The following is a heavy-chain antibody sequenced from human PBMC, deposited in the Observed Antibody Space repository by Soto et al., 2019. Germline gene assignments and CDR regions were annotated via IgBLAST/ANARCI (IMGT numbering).Heavy chain of an antibody. Sequence: QVQLQESGPGLVEPSQILSLTCTVSGGSISSGGYYWSWIRQLPGKGLQWIGNIHYSGSTYYNPSLKSRVNILVDTSKNQFSLNLSSVAAADTAVYYCARVEYSVSGCYSFAFDYWGQGTLVTVSS. V-gene: IGHV4-31*03. CDR2: IHYSGST. D-gene: IGHD3-10*01. J-gene: IGHJ4*02. CDR3: ARVEYSVSGCYSFAFDY. CDR1: GGSISSGGYY.